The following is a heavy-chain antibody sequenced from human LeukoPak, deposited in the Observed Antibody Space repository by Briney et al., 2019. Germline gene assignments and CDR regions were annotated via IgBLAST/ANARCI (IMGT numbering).Heavy chain of an antibody. CDR2: IYHSGST. Sequence: SSETLSLTCAVSGGSISSSNWWSWVRQPPGKGPEWIGEIYHSGSTNYNPSLKSRVTISVDKSKNQFSLKLSSVTAADTAVYYCARDWSGDSSGYSMGALDYWGQGTLVTVSS. J-gene: IGHJ4*02. D-gene: IGHD3-22*01. CDR3: ARDWSGDSSGYSMGALDY. CDR1: GGSISSSNW. V-gene: IGHV4-4*02.